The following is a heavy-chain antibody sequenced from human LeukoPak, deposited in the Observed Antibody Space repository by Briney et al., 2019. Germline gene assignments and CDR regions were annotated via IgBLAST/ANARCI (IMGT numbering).Heavy chain of an antibody. CDR1: GFTFSNYA. CDR2: ISGSGGST. CDR3: AKEGEAEAGWNWFDP. Sequence: GGSLRLSCAASGFTFSNYAMNWVRQAPGKGLEWVSAISGSGGSTYYRDSVKGRFTISRDNSKNTLYLQMNSLRAEDTAVYYCAKEGEAEAGWNWFDPWGQGTLVTVSS. D-gene: IGHD6-13*01. J-gene: IGHJ5*02. V-gene: IGHV3-23*01.